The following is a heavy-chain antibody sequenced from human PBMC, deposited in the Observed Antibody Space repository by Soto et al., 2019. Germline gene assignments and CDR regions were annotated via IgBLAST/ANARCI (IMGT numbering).Heavy chain of an antibody. CDR3: AKVGCSGGSCYSYSPPRYYYYYMDV. Sequence: GGSLRLSCAASGFTFSSYAMSWVRQAPGKGLEWVSAISGSGGSTYYADSVKGRFTISRDNSKNTLYLQMNSLRAEDTAVYYCAKVGCSGGSCYSYSPPRYYYYYMDVWGKGTTVTVSS. CDR1: GFTFSSYA. J-gene: IGHJ6*03. D-gene: IGHD2-15*01. CDR2: ISGSGGST. V-gene: IGHV3-23*01.